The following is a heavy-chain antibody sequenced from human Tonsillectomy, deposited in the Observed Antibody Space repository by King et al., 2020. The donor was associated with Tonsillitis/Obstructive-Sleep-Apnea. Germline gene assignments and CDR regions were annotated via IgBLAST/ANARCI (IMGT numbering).Heavy chain of an antibody. CDR2: IKQDGSEK. Sequence: VQLVESGGGLVQPGGSLRLSCAASGFTFSSYWMSWVRQAPGKGLEWVANIKQDGSEKYYLDSVKGRFTISRDNTKNSLYLQMNSLRAEDKAVYYCAREQSVLATVTTRDLQHWGQGTLVTVSS. CDR1: GFTFSSYW. D-gene: IGHD4-17*01. V-gene: IGHV3-7*04. CDR3: AREQSVLATVTTRDLQH. J-gene: IGHJ1*01.